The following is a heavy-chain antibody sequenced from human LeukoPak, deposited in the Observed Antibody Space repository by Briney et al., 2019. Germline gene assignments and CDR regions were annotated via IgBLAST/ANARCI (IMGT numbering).Heavy chain of an antibody. CDR1: GGSISSGGYY. Sequence: SETLSLTCTVSGGSISSGGYYWSWIRQHPGKGLEWIGYIYYSGSTYYNPSLKSRVTISVDTSKNQFSLKLSSVTGADTAVYYCARGENIVVVVAARWFDPWGQGTLVTVSS. V-gene: IGHV4-31*03. J-gene: IGHJ5*02. CDR3: ARGENIVVVVAARWFDP. D-gene: IGHD2-15*01. CDR2: IYYSGST.